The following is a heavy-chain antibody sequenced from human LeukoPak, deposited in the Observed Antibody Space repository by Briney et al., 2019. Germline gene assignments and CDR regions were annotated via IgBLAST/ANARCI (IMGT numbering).Heavy chain of an antibody. CDR1: GFTFSSYS. CDR2: ISSSSSTI. D-gene: IGHD3-9*01. V-gene: IGHV3-48*04. Sequence: GGSLRLSCAASGFTFSSYSMNWVRQAPGKGLEWVSYISSSSSTIYYADSVKGRFTISRDNAKSSLYLQMNSLRAEDTAVYYCARDLRLRYFAAGGMDVWGQGTTVTVSS. CDR3: ARDLRLRYFAAGGMDV. J-gene: IGHJ6*02.